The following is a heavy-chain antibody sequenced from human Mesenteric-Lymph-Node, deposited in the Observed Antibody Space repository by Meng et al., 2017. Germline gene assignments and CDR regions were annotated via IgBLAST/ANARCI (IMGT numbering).Heavy chain of an antibody. Sequence: GGSLRLSCSASGFTFTNFAMSWVRQAPGKGLEWVSGVRGDGTTYYADSVKGRFTVSRDNSKNTLYLQMNSLRADDTAVYYCARSSNDATLPTYYFDYWGQGTLVTVSS. V-gene: IGHV3-23*01. CDR2: VRGDGTT. J-gene: IGHJ4*02. CDR3: ARSSNDATLPTYYFDY. D-gene: IGHD1-1*01. CDR1: GFTFTNFA.